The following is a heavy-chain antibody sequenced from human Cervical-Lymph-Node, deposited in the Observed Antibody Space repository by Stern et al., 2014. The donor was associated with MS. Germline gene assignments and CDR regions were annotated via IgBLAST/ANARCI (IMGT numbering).Heavy chain of an antibody. CDR2: ISSSSSFI. CDR3: AREGATVVD. J-gene: IGHJ4*02. Sequence: EMQLVESGGGLVKPGGSLRLSCAASGFTFSTYSMNWVRQAPGKGLEWVSSISSSSSFIDYADSVKGRFTISRDDAKNSLYLQMNSLRAEDTAVYYCAREGATVVDWGQGTLVTVSS. D-gene: IGHD4-17*01. V-gene: IGHV3-21*01. CDR1: GFTFSTYS.